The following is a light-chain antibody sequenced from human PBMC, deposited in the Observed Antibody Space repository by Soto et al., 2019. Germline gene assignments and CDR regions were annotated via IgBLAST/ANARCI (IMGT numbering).Light chain of an antibody. J-gene: IGKJ1*01. V-gene: IGKV3-20*01. CDR1: ENVRNNY. Sequence: EIVLTQSLGTLSLSQGERATLSCRASENVRNNYLAWYQQKPGQAPRLLISGASKRATGIPDRFSGSGSGTDFTLTISRLEPEDFAVYYCQQYNNWPQTFGQGTKVDIK. CDR2: GAS. CDR3: QQYNNWPQT.